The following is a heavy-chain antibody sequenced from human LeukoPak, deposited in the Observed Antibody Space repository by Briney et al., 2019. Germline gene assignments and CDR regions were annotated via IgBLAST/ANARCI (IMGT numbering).Heavy chain of an antibody. Sequence: SSETLSLTCTVSGGSISTYYWSWIRQPPGKGLEWIGYIYYSGSTNYNPSLKSRVTISVDTSKNQFSLKLSSVTAADTAVYYCARHSSGSYAGYNDYWGQGTLVTGSS. J-gene: IGHJ4*02. CDR1: GGSISTYY. V-gene: IGHV4-59*08. D-gene: IGHD6-19*01. CDR2: IYYSGST. CDR3: ARHSSGSYAGYNDY.